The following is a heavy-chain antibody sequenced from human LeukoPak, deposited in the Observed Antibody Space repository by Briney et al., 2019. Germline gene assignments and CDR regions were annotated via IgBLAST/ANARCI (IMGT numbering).Heavy chain of an antibody. CDR2: IYYSGST. Sequence: SQTLSLTCTVSGGSISSGDYYWSWIRQPPGKGLEWIGYIYYSGSTNYNPSLKSRVTISVDTSKNQFSLKLSSATAADTAVYYCASGPGYCSGGSCYSEGNFDYWGQGTLVTVSS. D-gene: IGHD2-15*01. CDR1: GGSISSGDYY. V-gene: IGHV4-61*08. J-gene: IGHJ4*02. CDR3: ASGPGYCSGGSCYSEGNFDY.